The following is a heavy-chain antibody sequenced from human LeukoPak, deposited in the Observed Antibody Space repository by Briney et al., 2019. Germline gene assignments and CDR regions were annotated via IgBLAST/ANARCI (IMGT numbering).Heavy chain of an antibody. Sequence: GGSLRLSCAASGLTLSAYALVWVRQAPGKGLEWVSAITGSGAGTYYADSVKGRFTISRDNSNNMLYLQMNSLRAEDTALYYCAKDPNGDYVGAFDMWGPGTMVVVSS. D-gene: IGHD4-17*01. CDR1: GLTLSAYA. CDR3: AKDPNGDYVGAFDM. CDR2: ITGSGAGT. J-gene: IGHJ3*02. V-gene: IGHV3-23*01.